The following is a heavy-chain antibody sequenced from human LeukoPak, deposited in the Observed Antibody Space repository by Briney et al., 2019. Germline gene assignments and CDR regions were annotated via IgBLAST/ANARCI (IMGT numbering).Heavy chain of an antibody. V-gene: IGHV4-4*07. D-gene: IGHD5-18*01. CDR3: ARADVDTTMVTAGAFDI. J-gene: IGHJ3*02. Sequence: SETLSLTCTVSGGSISSYYWSWIRQPAGKGLEWIGRIYTSGSTNYNPSLKSRVTMSVATSKNQFSLKLSSVTAADTAVYYFARADVDTTMVTAGAFDIWGQGTMVTVSS. CDR1: GGSISSYY. CDR2: IYTSGST.